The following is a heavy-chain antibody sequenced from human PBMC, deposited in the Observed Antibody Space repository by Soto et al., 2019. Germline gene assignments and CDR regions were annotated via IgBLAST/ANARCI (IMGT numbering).Heavy chain of an antibody. CDR1: GFSLSTSGVG. J-gene: IGHJ4*02. Sequence: QITLKESGPTLVKPTQTLTLTCSFSGFSLSTSGVGVGWIRQPPGKALEWLALIYWDDDKRYSPSLKNRLTITKDTSKNQVVLTMTNMEPVDTATYYCAYRGPLRLRLDYWGQGTLVTVSS. CDR2: IYWDDDK. D-gene: IGHD2-21*02. V-gene: IGHV2-5*02. CDR3: AYRGPLRLRLDY.